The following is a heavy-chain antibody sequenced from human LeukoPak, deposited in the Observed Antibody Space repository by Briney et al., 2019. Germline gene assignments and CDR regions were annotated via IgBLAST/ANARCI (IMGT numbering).Heavy chain of an antibody. CDR3: TTKVIRGNSGDDYDD. CDR2: ISSDGNDK. V-gene: IGHV3-30*03. Sequence: GGSLRLSCAASGVTFSSYGMHWIRQAPGKGLEWVALISSDGNDKLYGDSVKGRFTVSRDDSKSTLYLQMNSLRAEDTAVYYCTTKVIRGNSGDDYDDWGQGTLVTVSS. D-gene: IGHD5-12*01. J-gene: IGHJ4*02. CDR1: GVTFSSYG.